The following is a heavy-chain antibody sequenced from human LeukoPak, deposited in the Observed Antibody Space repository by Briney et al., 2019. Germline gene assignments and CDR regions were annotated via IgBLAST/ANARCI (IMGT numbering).Heavy chain of an antibody. CDR2: IIPIFGTA. J-gene: IGHJ4*02. V-gene: IGHV1-69*05. CDR1: GATFSSYA. Sequence: ASVKVSCKASGATFSSYAISWVRQAPGQGLEWMGGIIPIFGTANYAQKFQGRVTITTDESTSTAYMELSSLRSEDTAVYYCASALYCSSTSCPGGHFDYWGQGTLVTVSS. D-gene: IGHD2-2*01. CDR3: ASALYCSSTSCPGGHFDY.